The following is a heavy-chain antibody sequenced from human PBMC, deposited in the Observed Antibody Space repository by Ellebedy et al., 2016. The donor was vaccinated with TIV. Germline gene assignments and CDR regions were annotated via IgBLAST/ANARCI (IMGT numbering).Heavy chain of an antibody. CDR2: ISYDGSNK. CDR3: ARDAVQRYFYGVGV. V-gene: IGHV3-30*03. J-gene: IGHJ6*02. D-gene: IGHD1-1*01. CDR1: GFTFSSYG. Sequence: GESLKISCAASGFTFSSYGMHWVRQAPGKGLEWVAVISYDGSNKYYADSVKGRFTISRDNSKNTLYLQMNSLRAEDTAVYYCARDAVQRYFYGVGVWGQGTTVTVSS.